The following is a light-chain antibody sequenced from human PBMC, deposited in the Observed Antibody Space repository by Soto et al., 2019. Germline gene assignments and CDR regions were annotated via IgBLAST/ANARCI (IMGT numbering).Light chain of an antibody. J-gene: IGKJ1*01. CDR2: GVS. Sequence: EIVLTQSPGTLSLSPGERATLSCRASQSVRSSYVAWYQQKLGQAPRLLIYGVSNRATGIPDRFSGSGSGTDFTLTISRLESEDVAVYYCQQYCTSPRKFGQGTKVEIK. CDR1: QSVRSSY. V-gene: IGKV3-20*01. CDR3: QQYCTSPRK.